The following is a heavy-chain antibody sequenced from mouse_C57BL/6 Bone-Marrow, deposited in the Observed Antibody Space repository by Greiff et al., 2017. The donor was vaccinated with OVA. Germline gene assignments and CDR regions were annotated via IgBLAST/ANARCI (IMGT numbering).Heavy chain of an antibody. V-gene: IGHV1-81*01. CDR1: GYTFTSYG. Sequence: VKLQESGAELARPGASVKLSCKASGYTFTSYGISWVKQRTGQGLEWIGEIYPRSGNTYYNEKFKGKATLTADKSSSTAYMELRSLTSEDSAVYFCAKEREYDSYYDYYAMDYWGQGTSVTVSS. CDR2: IYPRSGNT. J-gene: IGHJ4*01. D-gene: IGHD2-3*01. CDR3: AKEREYDSYYDYYAMDY.